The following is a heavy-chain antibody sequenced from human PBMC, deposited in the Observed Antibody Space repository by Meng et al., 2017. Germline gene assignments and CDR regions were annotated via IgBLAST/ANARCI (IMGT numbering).Heavy chain of an antibody. Sequence: GESLKISCAASGFTFSSYAMHRVRQAPGKGLEWVAVISYDGSNKYYADSVKGRFTISRDNSKNTLYLQMNSLRAEDTAVYYCARPYYDYVWGSYPGNWFDPWGQGTLVTVSS. CDR2: ISYDGSNK. CDR3: ARPYYDYVWGSYPGNWFDP. J-gene: IGHJ5*02. D-gene: IGHD3-16*02. V-gene: IGHV3-30*04. CDR1: GFTFSSYA.